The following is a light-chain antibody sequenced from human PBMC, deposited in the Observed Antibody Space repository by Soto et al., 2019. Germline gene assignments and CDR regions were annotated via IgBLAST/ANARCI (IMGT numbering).Light chain of an antibody. V-gene: IGKV3-15*01. CDR1: QSVNSD. CDR2: GAS. CDR3: QQYSNWPLT. Sequence: EIVMTQSPATLSVSPGERATLSCRASQSVNSDFAWYQQRPGQAPRLLIYGASTRATGIPARFSGSGSGTEFTLTISSLQSEDFAVYYCQQYSNWPLTFGGGTKVEIK. J-gene: IGKJ4*01.